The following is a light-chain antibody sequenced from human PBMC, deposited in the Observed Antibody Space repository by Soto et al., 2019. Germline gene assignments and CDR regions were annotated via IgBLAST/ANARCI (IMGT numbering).Light chain of an antibody. Sequence: LKLSAGTLSLTPGERATLSCRASQSVSSSYLAWYRQKPGQAPRLLIYDASTRATGVPARFSGSGSGTDFTLTISSLQSEDFALYYCQQYGSSPPTFGQRTNVDI. CDR3: QQYGSSPPT. V-gene: IGKV3-20*01. CDR2: DAS. CDR1: QSVSSSY. J-gene: IGKJ1*01.